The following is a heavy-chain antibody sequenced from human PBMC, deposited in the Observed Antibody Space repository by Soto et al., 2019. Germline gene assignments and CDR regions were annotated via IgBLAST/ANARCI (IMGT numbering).Heavy chain of an antibody. Sequence: SETLSLTCTVSGGSISSSSYYWGWIRQPPGKGLEWIGSIYYSGSTYYNPSLKSRVTISVDTSKNQFSLKLSSVTAADTAVYYCARDGAPTYYYDSSGYYSPFDYWGQGTLVTVSS. CDR3: ARDGAPTYYYDSSGYYSPFDY. CDR2: IYYSGST. J-gene: IGHJ4*02. V-gene: IGHV4-39*02. D-gene: IGHD3-22*01. CDR1: GGSISSSSYY.